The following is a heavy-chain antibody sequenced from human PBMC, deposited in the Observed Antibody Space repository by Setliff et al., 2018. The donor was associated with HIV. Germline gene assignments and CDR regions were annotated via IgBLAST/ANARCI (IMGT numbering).Heavy chain of an antibody. CDR1: GGSISSDPYY. Sequence: SETLSFTCTVSGGSISSDPYYWGWIRQPPGKGLEWIGSMSTSGSSFYDPSLKSRVTISVEPSKNQFSLKLNSVTAADTAVYYCARAGVYSYYDFDPWGQGALVTVSS. CDR2: MSTSGSS. D-gene: IGHD4-4*01. CDR3: ARAGVYSYYDFDP. V-gene: IGHV4-39*07. J-gene: IGHJ5*02.